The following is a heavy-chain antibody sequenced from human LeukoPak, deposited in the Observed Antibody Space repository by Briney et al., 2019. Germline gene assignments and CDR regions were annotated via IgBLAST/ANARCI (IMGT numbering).Heavy chain of an antibody. CDR2: ISAYNGNT. Sequence: GASVKVSCKASGYTFTSYGISWVRQAPGQGLEWMGWISAYNGNTNYAQKLQGRVTMTTDTSTSTAYMELRSLRSDDTAVYYCARHVDAAMVTEVDCWGQGTLVTVSS. J-gene: IGHJ4*02. D-gene: IGHD5-18*01. V-gene: IGHV1-18*01. CDR3: ARHVDAAMVTEVDC. CDR1: GYTFTSYG.